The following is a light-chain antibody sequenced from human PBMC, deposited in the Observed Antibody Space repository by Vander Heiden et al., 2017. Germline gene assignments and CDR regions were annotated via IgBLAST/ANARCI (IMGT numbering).Light chain of an antibody. CDR1: RSKIGAGYN. CDR2: DNT. V-gene: IGLV1-40*01. CDR3: QSYDASLSGFYV. Sequence: QSVLTQPPSVSGAPGQRVTISCTGSRSKIGAGYNVHWFQQLPGTAPKLLIYDNTNRFSGVPDRFSGSKSGTSASLAITGLQAEDEADYYCQSYDASLSGFYVFGTGTKVTV. J-gene: IGLJ1*01.